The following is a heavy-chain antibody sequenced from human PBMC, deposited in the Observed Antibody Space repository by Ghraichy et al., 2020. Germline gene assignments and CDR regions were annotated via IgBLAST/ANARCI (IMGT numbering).Heavy chain of an antibody. D-gene: IGHD3-22*01. Sequence: SETLSLTCTVSGGSISSSSYYWGWIRQPPGKGLEWIGSIYYSGSTYYNPSLKSRVTISVDTSKNQFSLKLSSVTAADTAVYYCASTDITMIVVALGNYWGQGTLVTVSS. CDR1: GGSISSSSYY. CDR3: ASTDITMIVVALGNY. J-gene: IGHJ4*02. CDR2: IYYSGST. V-gene: IGHV4-39*01.